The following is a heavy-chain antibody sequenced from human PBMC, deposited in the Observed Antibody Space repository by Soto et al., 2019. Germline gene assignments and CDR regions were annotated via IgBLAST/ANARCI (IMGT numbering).Heavy chain of an antibody. J-gene: IGHJ6*02. CDR1: GFTFSSYC. D-gene: IGHD2-15*01. CDR3: ARETRGYCSGGSCYPYYYYYGMDV. V-gene: IGHV3-74*01. CDR2: INTDGRST. Sequence: EVQLVESGGGLVQPGGSLRLSCAASGFTFSSYCTHWVRQAPGKGLVWVSRINTDGRSTNYADSVKGRFTISRDNAKNTLYLQMNSLRAEDTAVYYCARETRGYCSGGSCYPYYYYYGMDVWGQGTTVTVSS.